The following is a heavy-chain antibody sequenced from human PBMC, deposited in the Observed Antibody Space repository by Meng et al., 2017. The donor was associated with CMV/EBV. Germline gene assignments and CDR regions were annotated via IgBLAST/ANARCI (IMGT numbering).Heavy chain of an antibody. J-gene: IGHJ5*02. V-gene: IGHV4-39*01. Sequence: GSLRLSCTVSGGSISSSSYYWGWIRQPPGKGLEWIGSIYYSGSTYYNPSLKSRVTISVDTPKNQFSLKLSSVTAADTAVYYCARQVLRYFDWPENWFDPWGQGTLVTVSS. CDR2: IYYSGST. D-gene: IGHD3-9*01. CDR3: ARQVLRYFDWPENWFDP. CDR1: GGSISSSSYY.